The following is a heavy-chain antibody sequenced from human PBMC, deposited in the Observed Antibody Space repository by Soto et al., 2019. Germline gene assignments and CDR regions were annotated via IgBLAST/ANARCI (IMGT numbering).Heavy chain of an antibody. CDR3: ARDSATVTTLSYYYYGMDV. CDR2: IIPILGIA. V-gene: IGHV1-69*08. Sequence: QVQLLQSGAEVKKPGSSVKVSCKASGGTFSSYTISWVRQAPGQGLEWMGRIIPILGIANYAQKFQGRVTITADKSTSTAYMELSSLRSEDTAVYYCARDSATVTTLSYYYYGMDVWGQGTTVTVSS. D-gene: IGHD4-17*01. CDR1: GGTFSSYT. J-gene: IGHJ6*02.